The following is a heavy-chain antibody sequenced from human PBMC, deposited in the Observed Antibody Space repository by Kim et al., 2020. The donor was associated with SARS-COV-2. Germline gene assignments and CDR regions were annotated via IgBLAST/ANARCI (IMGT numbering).Heavy chain of an antibody. D-gene: IGHD6-13*01. Sequence: GGSLRLSCAASGFTFSNYWMSWVRQAPGKGLEWVGCIKSKSNGGTTDYAAHVKGRITITRDESKNTLYLQMNSLETEDTAVYYCTIIAAAAFDIWGQGTMVTVSS. J-gene: IGHJ3*02. CDR2: IKSKSNGGTT. V-gene: IGHV3-15*01. CDR1: GFTFSNYW. CDR3: TIIAAAAFDI.